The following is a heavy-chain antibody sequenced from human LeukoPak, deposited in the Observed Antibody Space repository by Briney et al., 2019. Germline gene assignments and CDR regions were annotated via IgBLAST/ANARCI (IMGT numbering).Heavy chain of an antibody. J-gene: IGHJ4*02. CDR2: ISSSSYI. Sequence: GGSLRLSCAASGFTFSSYAMSWVRQAPGKGLEWVSSISSSSYIYYADSVKGRFTISRDNAKNSLYLQMNSLRAEDTAVYYCASLLQKGLHFDYWGQGTLVTVSS. CDR1: GFTFSSYA. D-gene: IGHD2/OR15-2a*01. V-gene: IGHV3-21*01. CDR3: ASLLQKGLHFDY.